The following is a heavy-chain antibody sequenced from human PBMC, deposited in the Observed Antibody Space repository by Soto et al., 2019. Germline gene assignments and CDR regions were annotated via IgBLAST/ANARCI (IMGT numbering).Heavy chain of an antibody. Sequence: EVPLLESGGGLVQPVGSLRLSWSDSGFTFSSYAMSWVRQAPGKGQEWVSAISGSGGSTYYADSVKGRFTISRDNSKNTLYLQMNSLRAEDTAVYYCAKFEGAQDIADAFDIWGQGTMVTVSS. CDR3: AKFEGAQDIADAFDI. J-gene: IGHJ3*02. D-gene: IGHD5-12*01. V-gene: IGHV3-23*01. CDR2: ISGSGGST. CDR1: GFTFSSYA.